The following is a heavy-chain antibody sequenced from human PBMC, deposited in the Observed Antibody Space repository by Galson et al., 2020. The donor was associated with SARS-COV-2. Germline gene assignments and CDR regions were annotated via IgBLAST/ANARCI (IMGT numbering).Heavy chain of an antibody. J-gene: IGHJ4*02. CDR1: GYTFTSYG. V-gene: IGHV1-18*01. CDR3: QLLGYCSSTSCPEVDY. D-gene: IGHD2-2*01. CDR2: ISAYNGNT. Sequence: ASVKVSCKASGYTFTSYGISWVRQAPGQGLEWMGWISAYNGNTNYAQKLQGRVTMTTDTSTSTAYMELRSLRSDDTAVYYCQLLGYCSSTSCPEVDYWGQGTLVTVSS.